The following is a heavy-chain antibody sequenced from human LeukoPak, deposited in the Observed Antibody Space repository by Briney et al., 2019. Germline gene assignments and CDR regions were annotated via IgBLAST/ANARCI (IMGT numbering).Heavy chain of an antibody. Sequence: SETLSLTCAVYGGSFSGYYWSWIRQPPGKGLEWIGEINHSGSTNYNPSLKSRVTISVDTSKNQFSLKLSSVPAADTAVYYCARGDPNYDSSGYYYEGPGYYYMDVWGKGTTVTVSS. CDR2: INHSGST. V-gene: IGHV4-34*01. J-gene: IGHJ6*03. D-gene: IGHD3-22*01. CDR3: ARGDPNYDSSGYYYEGPGYYYMDV. CDR1: GGSFSGYY.